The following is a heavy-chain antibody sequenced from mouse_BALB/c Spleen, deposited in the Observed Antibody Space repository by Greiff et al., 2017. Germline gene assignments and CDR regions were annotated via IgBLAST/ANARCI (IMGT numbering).Heavy chain of an antibody. Sequence: QVQLKQSGAELVRPGTSVKVSCKASGYAFTNYLIEWVKQRPGQGLEWIGVINPGSGGTNYNEKFKGKATLTADKSSSTAYMQLSSLTSDDSAVYFCAREGGSSWAMDYWGQGTSVTVSS. CDR2: INPGSGGT. J-gene: IGHJ4*01. V-gene: IGHV1-54*01. CDR1: GYAFTNYL. D-gene: IGHD1-1*01. CDR3: AREGGSSWAMDY.